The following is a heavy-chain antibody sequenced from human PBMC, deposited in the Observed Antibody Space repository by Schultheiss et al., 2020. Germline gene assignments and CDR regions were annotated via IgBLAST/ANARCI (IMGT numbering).Heavy chain of an antibody. CDR2: IYYSGST. CDR1: GGSISSGGYY. J-gene: IGHJ6*02. V-gene: IGHV4-31*03. Sequence: SETLSLTCTVSGGSISSGGYYWSWIRQHPGKGLEWIGYIYYSGSTYYNPSLKSRVTISVDTSKNQFSLKLSSVTAADTAVYYCARGGYCSGGSCYGMDVWGQGTTVTVSS. D-gene: IGHD2-15*01. CDR3: ARGGYCSGGSCYGMDV.